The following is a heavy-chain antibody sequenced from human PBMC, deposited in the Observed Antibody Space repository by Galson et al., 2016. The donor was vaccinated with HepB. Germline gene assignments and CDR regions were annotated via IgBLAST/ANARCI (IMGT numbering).Heavy chain of an antibody. CDR1: GGSIGSSNW. D-gene: IGHD3-22*01. CDR2: IYHSGGA. Sequence: SETLSLTCAVSGGSIGSSNWWTWVRQPPGKGLEWIGQIYHSGGATYNPSLNSRVTMSVDKSKNQFSLKLSSVTAADTAVYFCARAVNYDETSGYYHDAFDIWGQGTMVTVSS. J-gene: IGHJ3*02. V-gene: IGHV4-4*02. CDR3: ARAVNYDETSGYYHDAFDI.